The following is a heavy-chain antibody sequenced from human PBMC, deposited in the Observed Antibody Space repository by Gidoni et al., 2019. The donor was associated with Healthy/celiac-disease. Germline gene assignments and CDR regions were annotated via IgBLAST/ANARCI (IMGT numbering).Heavy chain of an antibody. CDR2: IYYSGST. V-gene: IGHV4-39*01. CDR3: AGDPRITMIWD. J-gene: IGHJ4*02. CDR1: GGSISSSSYY. Sequence: QLQLQESGPGLVKPSATLSLTCTVSGGSISSSSYYWGWIRQPPGKGLEWIGSIYYSGSTYYNPSLKSRVTISVDTSKNQFSLKLSSVTAADTAVYYCAGDPRITMIWDWGQGTLVTVSS. D-gene: IGHD3-22*01.